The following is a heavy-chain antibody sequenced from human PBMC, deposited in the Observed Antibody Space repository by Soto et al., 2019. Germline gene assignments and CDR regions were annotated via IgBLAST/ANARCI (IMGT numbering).Heavy chain of an antibody. CDR3: ATHVLRFLEWLAPGEKDAFDI. CDR1: GGSISSSSYY. J-gene: IGHJ3*02. Sequence: SETLSLTCTVSGGSISSSSYYWGWIRQPPGKGLEWIGSIYYSGSTYYNPSLKSRVTISVDTSKNQFSLKLSSVTAADTAVYYCATHVLRFLEWLAPGEKDAFDIWGQGTMVTVSS. V-gene: IGHV4-39*01. D-gene: IGHD3-3*01. CDR2: IYYSGST.